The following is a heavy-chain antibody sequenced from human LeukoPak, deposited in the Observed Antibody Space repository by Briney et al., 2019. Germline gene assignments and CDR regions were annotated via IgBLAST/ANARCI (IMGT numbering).Heavy chain of an antibody. J-gene: IGHJ4*02. CDR1: GGSFSGHY. Sequence: PSETLSLTCAVYGGSFSGHYWSWIRQPPGKGLEWIGEINHSGSTNYNPSLKSRVTISVDTSKSQFSLKLSSVTAADTAVYYCARGYCSGGSCYPFYFDYWGQGTLVTVSS. D-gene: IGHD2-15*01. V-gene: IGHV4-34*01. CDR3: ARGYCSGGSCYPFYFDY. CDR2: INHSGST.